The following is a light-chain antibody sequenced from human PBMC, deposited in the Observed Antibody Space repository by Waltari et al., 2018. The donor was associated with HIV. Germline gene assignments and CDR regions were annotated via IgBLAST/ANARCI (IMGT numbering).Light chain of an antibody. CDR2: GAS. CDR3: QQYHDWPRT. CDR1: QPVSAN. V-gene: IGKV3-15*01. Sequence: EIVMTQSPDTLYVSPGERATLFLSASQPVSANLALYLQTPGQPPRLLIHGASTGVTDLPSRFSASGSGTDYTLTISSLQSDDYAVYFCQQYHDWPRTFGQGTKVEIK. J-gene: IGKJ1*01.